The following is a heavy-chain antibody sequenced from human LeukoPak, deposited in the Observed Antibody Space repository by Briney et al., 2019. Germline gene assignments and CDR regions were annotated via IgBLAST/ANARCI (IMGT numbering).Heavy chain of an antibody. CDR3: ARLRGDLTIFSREVRYYYMDV. CDR2: IYYSGST. V-gene: IGHV4-61*01. Sequence: SETLSLTCTVSGGSISSNSYYWSWIRQPPGKGLEWIGYIYYSGSTNYNPSLKSRVTISVDTSKNQFSLKLSSVTAADTAVYYCARLRGDLTIFSREVRYYYMDVWGKGTTVTVSS. D-gene: IGHD3-3*01. J-gene: IGHJ6*03. CDR1: GGSISSNSYY.